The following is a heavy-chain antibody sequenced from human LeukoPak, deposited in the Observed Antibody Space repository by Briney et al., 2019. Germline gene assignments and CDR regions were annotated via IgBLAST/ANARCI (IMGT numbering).Heavy chain of an antibody. V-gene: IGHV4-61*02. Sequence: SETLSLTCTVSGGSISSGSYPWSWIRQPAGKGLEWIGRIYTSGSTNYNPSLKSRVTISVDTSKNQFSLKLSSVTAADTAVYYCARVRGDYGEDSYYYYMDVWGKGTTVTISS. CDR2: IYTSGST. J-gene: IGHJ6*03. CDR1: GGSISSGSYP. CDR3: ARVRGDYGEDSYYYYMDV. D-gene: IGHD4-17*01.